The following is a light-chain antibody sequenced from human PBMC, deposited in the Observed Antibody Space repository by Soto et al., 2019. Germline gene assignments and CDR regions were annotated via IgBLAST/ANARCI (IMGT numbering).Light chain of an antibody. V-gene: IGKV3-20*01. J-gene: IGKJ1*01. CDR2: GAS. Sequence: EIVLTQSPGTLSLSPGERATLSCRASQSVRSSLAWYQQKPGQPPRFLIYGASSRATGIPDRFSGSGSATDFTLTISRLEPEDFAVYYCQQYGNLPRTFGQGTKVEIK. CDR1: QSVRSS. CDR3: QQYGNLPRT.